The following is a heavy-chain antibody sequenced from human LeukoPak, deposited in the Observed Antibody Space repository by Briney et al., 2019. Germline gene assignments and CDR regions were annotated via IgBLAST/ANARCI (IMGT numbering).Heavy chain of an antibody. CDR1: GFTFSGFA. CDR3: ARDLGYSSSSGFDY. J-gene: IGHJ4*02. D-gene: IGHD6-6*01. Sequence: GGSLRLSCAASGFTFSGFAMSWVRRTPGKGLEWVSGISGSGDNTLYADSVKGRFTISRDNSKNTLYLEMNSLRAEDTAVYYCARDLGYSSSSGFDYWGQGTLVTVSS. CDR2: ISGSGDNT. V-gene: IGHV3-23*01.